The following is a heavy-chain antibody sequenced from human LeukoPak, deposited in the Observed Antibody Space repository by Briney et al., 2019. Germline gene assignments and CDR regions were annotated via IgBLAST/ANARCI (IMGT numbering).Heavy chain of an antibody. J-gene: IGHJ6*03. D-gene: IGHD2/OR15-2a*01. CDR3: ARETDFYYYMDV. V-gene: IGHV4-39*07. CDR1: GGSISSSSYS. CDR2: IYHKNIYDSGST. Sequence: KPSETLSLTCTVSGGSISSSSYSWGWIRQPPGKGLEWIGSIYHKNIYDSGSTYYNPSLKSRVTISIDTSKNQFSLTVNSMTAADTAVYFCARETDFYYYMDVWGKGTTVTVSS.